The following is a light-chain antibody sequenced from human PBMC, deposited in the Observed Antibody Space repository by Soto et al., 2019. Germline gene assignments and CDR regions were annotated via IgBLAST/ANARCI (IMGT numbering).Light chain of an antibody. CDR3: HQRNNWHPVT. CDR1: RSVISY. Sequence: EIVLSHSPATLSLSPGERDTLSCGAGRSVISYLAWYQQKNAENPSLLIYGAFNRAAGIPARFSGSGSGTDFTLTISSLEPADSAVYYCHQRNNWHPVTFGQGTRLEIK. V-gene: IGKV3D-11*02. CDR2: GAF. J-gene: IGKJ5*01.